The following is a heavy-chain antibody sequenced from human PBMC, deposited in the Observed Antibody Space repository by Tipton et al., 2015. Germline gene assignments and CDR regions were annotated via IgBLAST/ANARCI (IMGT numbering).Heavy chain of an antibody. CDR3: ARDRGRGAWFDP. CDR1: GGTFRIYA. D-gene: IGHD3-16*01. Sequence: QSGAEVKKPGSSVKVSCKASGGTFRIYAITWVRQAPGQGLEWMGGIIPMFGTANYAQKFQDRVTITADKSTSTTYMELISLRSEDTAVYYCARDRGRGAWFDPWGQGTRVTVSS. J-gene: IGHJ5*02. V-gene: IGHV1-69*06. CDR2: IIPMFGTA.